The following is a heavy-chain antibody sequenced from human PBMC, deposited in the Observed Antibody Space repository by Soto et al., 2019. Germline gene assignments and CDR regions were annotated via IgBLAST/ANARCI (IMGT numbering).Heavy chain of an antibody. D-gene: IGHD3-10*01. J-gene: IGHJ6*02. Sequence: ASVKVSCKASGGTFSSYAISWVRQAPGQGLEWMGGIIPIFGTANYAQKFQGRVTITADESTSTAYMELSSLRSEDTAVYYCARGRRDFMVRSYGMDVWGQGTTVTVSS. CDR3: ARGRRDFMVRSYGMDV. CDR2: IIPIFGTA. CDR1: GGTFSSYA. V-gene: IGHV1-69*13.